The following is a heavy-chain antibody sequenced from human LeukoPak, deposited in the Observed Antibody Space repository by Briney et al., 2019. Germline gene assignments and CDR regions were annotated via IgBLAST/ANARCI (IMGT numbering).Heavy chain of an antibody. CDR1: GFSFDDYG. D-gene: IGHD6-19*01. CDR2: INWNGGST. CDR3: ARDEAIAVAGSWFDP. J-gene: IGHJ5*02. V-gene: IGHV3-20*04. Sequence: GGSLRLSCAASGFSFDDYGMSWVRQAPGKGLEWVSGINWNGGSTGYADSVKGRFTISRDNAKNSLYLQMNSLRAEDTALYYCARDEAIAVAGSWFDPWGQGTLVTVSS.